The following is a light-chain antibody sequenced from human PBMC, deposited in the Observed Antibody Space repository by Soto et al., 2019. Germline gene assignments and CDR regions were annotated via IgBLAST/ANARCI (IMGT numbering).Light chain of an antibody. CDR1: QSISSW. Sequence: DIQMTQSPSTLSASVGDRVTITCRASQSISSWLAWYQQKPGKAPKLLIYDASSLESGAPSRFIGSGSGTEFNLTISSLQPDDFATYYCQQYNSYSPLTFGGGTKVEIK. J-gene: IGKJ4*01. V-gene: IGKV1-5*01. CDR2: DAS. CDR3: QQYNSYSPLT.